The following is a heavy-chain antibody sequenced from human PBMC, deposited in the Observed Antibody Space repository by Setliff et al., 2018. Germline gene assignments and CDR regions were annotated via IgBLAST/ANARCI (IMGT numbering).Heavy chain of an antibody. V-gene: IGHV4-4*07. CDR1: GGSISSYY. CDR2: IYIGGSA. J-gene: IGHJ6*03. CDR3: AREQWLDPPGYYYMDV. Sequence: SETLSLTCTVSGGSISSYYWSWIRQPVGKGLEWIGHIYIGGSANYNPSLKSRVTMSIDTSKNQFSLKLNSVTAADMAVYYCAREQWLDPPGYYYMDVWAKGTTVTVSS. D-gene: IGHD6-19*01.